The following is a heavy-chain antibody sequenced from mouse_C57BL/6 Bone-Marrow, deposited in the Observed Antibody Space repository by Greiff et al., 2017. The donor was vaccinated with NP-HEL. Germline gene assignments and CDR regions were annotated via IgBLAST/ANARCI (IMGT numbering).Heavy chain of an antibody. V-gene: IGHV1-37*01. J-gene: IGHJ2*01. CDR3: ARSYGHGYFDY. CDR2: INPYSGDT. Sequence: EVQLVESGPELVKPGASVKISCKASGYSFTGYVMNWVKQRHGKSLEWIGRINPYSGDTFYNEKFKGKDTLTVDKSSSTAHMELLSLTSEDYAVYFCARSYGHGYFDYWGQGTTLTVSS. D-gene: IGHD2-2*01. CDR1: GYSFTGYV.